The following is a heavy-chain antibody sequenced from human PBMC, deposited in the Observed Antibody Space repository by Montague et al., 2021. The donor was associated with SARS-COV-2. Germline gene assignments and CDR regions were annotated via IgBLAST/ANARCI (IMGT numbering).Heavy chain of an antibody. V-gene: IGHV6-1*01. CDR1: GDTVSRNSAA. Sequence: CAISGDTVSRNSAAWNWIRQSPSRGLEWLGRTYYRSKWYNDYAVAVKSRITINPDTSKNQISLQLNSVTPEDTAVYYCARTSASRDYWGQGTLVTVSS. D-gene: IGHD1-26*01. CDR3: ARTSASRDY. J-gene: IGHJ4*02. CDR2: TYYRSKWYN.